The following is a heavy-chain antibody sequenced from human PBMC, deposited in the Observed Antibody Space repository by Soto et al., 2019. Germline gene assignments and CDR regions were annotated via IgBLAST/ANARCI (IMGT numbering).Heavy chain of an antibody. CDR1: GGSVSSGSHY. J-gene: IGHJ4*02. CDR3: SQAAAGQLYFDY. CDR2: IYNSGST. Sequence: PSETLSLTCTVSGGSVSSGSHYWGWIRQPPGKGLEWIGYIYNSGSTNYNLSLKSRVTISVDTSKNQFSLKLSSVTAADTAVYYCSQAAAGQLYFDYWGQGTLVTVSS. D-gene: IGHD6-13*01. V-gene: IGHV4-61*01.